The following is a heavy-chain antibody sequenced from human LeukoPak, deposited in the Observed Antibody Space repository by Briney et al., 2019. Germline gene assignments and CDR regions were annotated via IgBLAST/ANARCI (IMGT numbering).Heavy chain of an antibody. CDR2: IYTSGST. Sequence: SETLSLTCTVSGGSISSYYWSWIRQPAGKGLEWIGRIYTSGSTNYNPSLKSRVTMSVDTSKNQFSLTLSSVTAADTAVYYCARGGIAVAGMDGGDFDYWGQGTLVTVSS. CDR3: ARGGIAVAGMDGGDFDY. D-gene: IGHD6-19*01. J-gene: IGHJ4*02. V-gene: IGHV4-4*07. CDR1: GGSISSYY.